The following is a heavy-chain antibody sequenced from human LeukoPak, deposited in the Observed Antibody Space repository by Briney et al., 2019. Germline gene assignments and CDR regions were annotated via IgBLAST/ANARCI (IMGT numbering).Heavy chain of an antibody. CDR3: ARDEILTGYCSSTSCYPFDY. D-gene: IGHD2-2*01. V-gene: IGHV3-30-3*01. J-gene: IGHJ4*02. Sequence: GRSLRLSCAASGFTFSSYAMHWVRQAPGKGLEWVAVISYDGSNKYYADSVKGRFTISRDNSKNTLYLQMNSLRAEDTAVYYCARDEILTGYCSSTSCYPFDYWGQGTLVTVSS. CDR1: GFTFSSYA. CDR2: ISYDGSNK.